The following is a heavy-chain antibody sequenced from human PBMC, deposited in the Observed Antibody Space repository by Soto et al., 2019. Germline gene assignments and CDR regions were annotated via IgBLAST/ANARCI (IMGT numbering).Heavy chain of an antibody. Sequence: PGGSLRLSCAGSGFTFNNYAMHWVRQAPGKGLEWVALLSFDESHKYYADSVKGRFTISRDNFKNTLYLLMNTLRPEDTAVYYCARARGYYDTSGYMEWWGQGTPVTVSS. J-gene: IGHJ4*02. CDR3: ARARGYYDTSGYMEW. CDR1: GFTFNNYA. V-gene: IGHV3-30*03. D-gene: IGHD3-22*01. CDR2: LSFDESHK.